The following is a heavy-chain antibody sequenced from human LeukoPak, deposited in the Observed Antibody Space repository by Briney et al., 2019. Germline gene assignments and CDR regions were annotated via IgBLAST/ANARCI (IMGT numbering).Heavy chain of an antibody. CDR3: TKETSVAGTGFDC. J-gene: IGHJ4*02. CDR2: ITWNSGRT. CDR1: GFTFSSYW. D-gene: IGHD6-19*01. V-gene: IGHV3-9*01. Sequence: GGSLGLSCAASGFTFSSYWMHWVRQAPGKGLEWVSGITWNSGRTDYVDSVKGRFTISRDNAKNFLYLQMNSLRAEDTALYYCTKETSVAGTGFDCWGQGTLVTVSS.